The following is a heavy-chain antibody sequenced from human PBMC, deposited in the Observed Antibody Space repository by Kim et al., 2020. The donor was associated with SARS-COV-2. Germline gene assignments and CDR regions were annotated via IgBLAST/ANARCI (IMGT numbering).Heavy chain of an antibody. V-gene: IGHV4-4*07. J-gene: IGHJ4*02. CDR1: GGSISSYY. CDR3: ARGPGYSSGWHSDRVDY. D-gene: IGHD6-19*01. Sequence: SETLSLTCTVSGGSISSYYWSWIRQPAGKGLEWIGRIYTSGSTNYNPSLKSRVTMSVDTSKNQFSLKLSSVTAADTAVYYCARGPGYSSGWHSDRVDYWGQGTLVTVSS. CDR2: IYTSGST.